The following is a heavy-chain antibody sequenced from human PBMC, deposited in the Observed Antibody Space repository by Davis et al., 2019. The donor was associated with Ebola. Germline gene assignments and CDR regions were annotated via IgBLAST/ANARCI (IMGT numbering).Heavy chain of an antibody. CDR2: IDPNSGST. J-gene: IGHJ4*02. CDR1: RYTFIGYY. D-gene: IGHD6-19*01. V-gene: IGHV1-2*05. CDR3: TRDQFRSAWYGIDY. Sequence: ASVKVSCKASRYTFIGYYIHWVRQAPGQGLEWMGRIDPNSGSTIYAEKFQGRATMTRDTPISTAYMELSSLRSDDTGVYYCTRDQFRSAWYGIDYWGQGTLVTVSS.